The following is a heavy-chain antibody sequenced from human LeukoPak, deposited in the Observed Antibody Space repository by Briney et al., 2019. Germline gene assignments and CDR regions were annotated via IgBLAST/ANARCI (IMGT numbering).Heavy chain of an antibody. Sequence: SETLSLTCAVSGGSISSGGYSWSWIRQPPGKGLEWIGEINHSGSTNYNPSLKSRVTISVDTSKNQFSLKLSSVTAADTAVYYCARVDGSGAEDYWGQGTLVTVSS. J-gene: IGHJ4*02. CDR1: GGSISSGGYS. V-gene: IGHV4-30-2*01. CDR2: INHSGST. CDR3: ARVDGSGAEDY. D-gene: IGHD3-10*01.